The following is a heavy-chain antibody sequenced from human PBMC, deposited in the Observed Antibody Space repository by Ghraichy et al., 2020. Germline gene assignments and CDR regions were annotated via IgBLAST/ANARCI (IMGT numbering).Heavy chain of an antibody. CDR2: ISYDGSNK. V-gene: IGHV3-30*04. CDR3: ARYGLELGVDY. D-gene: IGHD1-7*01. J-gene: IGHJ4*02. CDR1: GFTFSSYA. Sequence: GGSLRLSCAASGFTFSSYAMHWVRQAPGKGLEWVAVISYDGSNKYYADSVKGRFTISRDNSKNTLYLQMNSLRAEDTAVYYCARYGLELGVDYWGQGTLVTVSS.